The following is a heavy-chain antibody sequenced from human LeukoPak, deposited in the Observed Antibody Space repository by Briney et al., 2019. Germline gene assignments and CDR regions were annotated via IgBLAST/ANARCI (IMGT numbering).Heavy chain of an antibody. V-gene: IGHV3-30*18. CDR3: AKDNNGAAAGIIPGAFDI. J-gene: IGHJ3*02. Sequence: GGSLRLACAASGFSFRSYGMHWVGQAPGKGLEWVAVISYDGSNKYYADSVKGRFTISRDNSKNTLFLQMNSLRGEDTAVYYCAKDNNGAAAGIIPGAFDIWGQGTMVTVSS. D-gene: IGHD6-13*01. CDR1: GFSFRSYG. CDR2: ISYDGSNK.